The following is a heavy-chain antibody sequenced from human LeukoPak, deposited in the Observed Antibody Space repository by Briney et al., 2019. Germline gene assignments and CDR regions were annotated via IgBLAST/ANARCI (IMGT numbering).Heavy chain of an antibody. CDR1: GFTVSSNY. V-gene: IGHV3-66*01. CDR3: ARAQRGYSYLLDY. Sequence: GGSLRLSCAASGFTVSSNYMSWVRQAPGKGLEWVSVIYSDGSTYYADSVKGRFAISRDNSKNTLFLQMNSLRVEDTAVYYCARAQRGYSYLLDYWGQGTLVTVSS. D-gene: IGHD5-18*01. J-gene: IGHJ4*02. CDR2: IYSDGST.